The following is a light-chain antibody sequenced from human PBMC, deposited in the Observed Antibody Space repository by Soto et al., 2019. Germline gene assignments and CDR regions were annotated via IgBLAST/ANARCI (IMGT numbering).Light chain of an antibody. Sequence: DIQMTQSPSSLSASVGDRVTITCRASQDISHDLGWYQQKPGKAPKRLIFAASHLQSGVPSRFSGSGSGTEFTLTISSLQPEDFATYFCLQHKSYPLTFGGGTRVEI. CDR2: AAS. CDR3: LQHKSYPLT. V-gene: IGKV1-17*01. CDR1: QDISHD. J-gene: IGKJ4*01.